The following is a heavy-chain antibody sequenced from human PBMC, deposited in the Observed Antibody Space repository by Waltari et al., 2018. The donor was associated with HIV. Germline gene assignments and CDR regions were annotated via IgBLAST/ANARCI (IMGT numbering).Heavy chain of an antibody. D-gene: IGHD3-10*01. V-gene: IGHV1-18*01. CDR2: IRADKCLT. CDR1: GFTLGHFE. J-gene: IGHJ5*01. Sequence: QVRLVQYGGEVKRPGASVKISCRASGFTLGHFEISWVRQAPGQGLEWEGWIRADKCLTQDVDRLQGRVTMTTDTSTKTAYMELRSLKSDDTAGYVCARDPPSQGVAIMFDSWGQGTLVTVSA. CDR3: ARDPPSQGVAIMFDS.